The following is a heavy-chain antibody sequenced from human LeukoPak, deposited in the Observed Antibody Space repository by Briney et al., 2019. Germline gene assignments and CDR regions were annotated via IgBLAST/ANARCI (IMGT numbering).Heavy chain of an antibody. J-gene: IGHJ3*02. D-gene: IGHD1/OR15-1a*01. V-gene: IGHV4-34*01. CDR3: ASNKYPVQAFDI. CDR1: GGSFSDYY. Sequence: SETLSLTCAVSGGSFSDYYWSWIRQPPGKGLEWIGEINHGGDTNYNSSLQSRVTLSVDTSSNQFSLILSSGTAADTAIYYCASNKYPVQAFDIWGQGTMVTVSS. CDR2: INHGGDT.